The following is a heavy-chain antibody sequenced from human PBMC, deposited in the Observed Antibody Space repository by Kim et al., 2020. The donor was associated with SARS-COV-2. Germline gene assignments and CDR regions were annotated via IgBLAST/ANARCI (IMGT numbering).Heavy chain of an antibody. D-gene: IGHD5-12*01. CDR1: DGSFSGYY. CDR2: INPSGST. J-gene: IGHJ4*02. Sequence: SETLSLICAVYDGSFSGYYWNWIRQPPGKGLEWIGEINPSGSTNYNPSLKSRVTMSLDTSKNHFSLKLTSVTAADTAVYYCARGRAYSATALGYWGQGTLVTVSS. V-gene: IGHV4-34*01. CDR3: ARGRAYSATALGY.